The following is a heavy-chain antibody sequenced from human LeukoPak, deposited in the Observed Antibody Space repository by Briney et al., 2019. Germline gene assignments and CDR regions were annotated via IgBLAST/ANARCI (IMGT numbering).Heavy chain of an antibody. CDR3: ARAPPTIFGVVIANGYFQH. D-gene: IGHD3-3*01. CDR1: GYTFTSYG. Sequence: GASVKVSCKASGYTFTSYGISWVRQAPGQGLEWMGWISAYNGNTNYAQKLQGRVTKTTDTSTSTAYMELRSLRSDDTAVYYCARAPPTIFGVVIANGYFQHWGQGTLVTVSS. J-gene: IGHJ1*01. V-gene: IGHV1-18*01. CDR2: ISAYNGNT.